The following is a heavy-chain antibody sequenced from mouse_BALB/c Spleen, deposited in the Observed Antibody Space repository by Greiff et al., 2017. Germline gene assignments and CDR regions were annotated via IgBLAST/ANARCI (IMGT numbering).Heavy chain of an antibody. CDR1: GYSITSDYA. V-gene: IGHV3-2*02. CDR3: ARKDDSWFAY. J-gene: IGHJ3*01. CDR2: ISYSGST. D-gene: IGHD2-4*01. Sequence: EVKLMESGPGLVKPSQSLSLTCTVTGYSITSDYAWNWIRQFPGNKLEWMGYISYSGSTSYNPSLKSRISITRDTSKNQFFLQLNSVTTEDTATYYCARKDDSWFAYWGQGTLVTVSA.